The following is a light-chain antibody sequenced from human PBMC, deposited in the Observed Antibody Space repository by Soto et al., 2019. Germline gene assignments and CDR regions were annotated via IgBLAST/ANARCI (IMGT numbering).Light chain of an antibody. V-gene: IGKV3-20*01. CDR3: QQYGSSPSWT. Sequence: EIVLTQSPGTLSSSPGERATLSCRASQSVSSSYLAWYQQKPGQAPRLLIYGASSRATVIPDRFSGSGSGTDFTLTISRLEPEDFAVYYCQQYGSSPSWTFGQGTKVDIK. CDR1: QSVSSSY. CDR2: GAS. J-gene: IGKJ1*01.